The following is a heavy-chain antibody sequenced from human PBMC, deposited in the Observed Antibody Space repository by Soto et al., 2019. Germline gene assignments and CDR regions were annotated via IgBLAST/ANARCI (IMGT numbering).Heavy chain of an antibody. CDR1: GGTFSSYA. Sequence: QVQLVQSGAEVKKPGSSVKVSCKASGGTFSSYAISWVRQAPGQGLEWMGGIIPIFGTANYAQKFQGRVTITSDESATTAYTELRSLRSEATAVYYLARASSGSKGGDFDYWGQGTLVTVSS. J-gene: IGHJ4*02. D-gene: IGHD1-26*01. V-gene: IGHV1-69*05. CDR2: IIPIFGTA. CDR3: ARASSGSKGGDFDY.